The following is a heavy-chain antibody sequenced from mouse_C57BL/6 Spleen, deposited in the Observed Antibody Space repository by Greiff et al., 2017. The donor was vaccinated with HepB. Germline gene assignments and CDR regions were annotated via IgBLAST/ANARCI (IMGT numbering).Heavy chain of an antibody. CDR1: GYTFTSYW. Sequence: EVQLQQSGTVLARPGASVKMSCKTSGYTFTSYWMHWVKQRPGQGLEWIGAIYPGNSDTSYNQKFKGKAKLTAVTSASTAYMELSSLTNEDSAVYYCTRSRMGNYAWFAYWGQGTLVTVSA. CDR2: IYPGNSDT. J-gene: IGHJ3*01. D-gene: IGHD2-1*01. CDR3: TRSRMGNYAWFAY. V-gene: IGHV1-5*01.